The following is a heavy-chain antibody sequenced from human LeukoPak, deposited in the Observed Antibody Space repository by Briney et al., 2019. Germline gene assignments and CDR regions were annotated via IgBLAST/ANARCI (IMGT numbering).Heavy chain of an antibody. CDR1: GGSISSGGYY. Sequence: MASETLSLTCTVSGGSISSGGYYWSWLRQHPGKGLEWIGYIYYSGSTYYNPSLKSRVTISVDTSKNQFPLKLSSVTAADTAVYYCARESAVVSYYFDYWGQGTLVTVSS. D-gene: IGHD4-23*01. CDR2: IYYSGST. V-gene: IGHV4-31*03. CDR3: ARESAVVSYYFDY. J-gene: IGHJ4*02.